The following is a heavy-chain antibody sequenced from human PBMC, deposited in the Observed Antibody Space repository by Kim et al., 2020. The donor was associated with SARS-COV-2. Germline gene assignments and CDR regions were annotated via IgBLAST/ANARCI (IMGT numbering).Heavy chain of an antibody. J-gene: IGHJ3*01. CDR2: ILPIFRTT. V-gene: IGHV1-69*13. D-gene: IGHD3-10*01. Sequence: SVKVSCRASGNIFDSYGVNWVRQAPGQGLEWMGGILPIFRTTDYRQEFRDRVIITADESSNTAFLELTSLRPEDTALYYCAGSRGAKHFGDLVEGAIYAFDLWGQGTMVTVSS. CDR1: GNIFDSYG. CDR3: AGSRGAKHFGDLVEGAIYAFDL.